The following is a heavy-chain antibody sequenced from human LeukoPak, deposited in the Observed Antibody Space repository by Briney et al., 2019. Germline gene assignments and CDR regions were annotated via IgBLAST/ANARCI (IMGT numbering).Heavy chain of an antibody. CDR3: ARAVGDSGHGRYFDY. CDR2: VENTGST. V-gene: IGHV4-59*01. CDR1: GGPISNY. Sequence: SETLSLTCTVSGGPISNYWSWIRQPPGKGLEWIGNVENTGSTNYNPSLESRVTISVDTSKNHFSLRLSSVTAADTAVYYCARAVGDSGHGRYFDYWGQGTLVTVSS. D-gene: IGHD5-12*01. J-gene: IGHJ4*02.